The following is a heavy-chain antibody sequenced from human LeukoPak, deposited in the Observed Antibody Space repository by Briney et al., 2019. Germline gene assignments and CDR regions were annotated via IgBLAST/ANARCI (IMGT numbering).Heavy chain of an antibody. Sequence: SETLSLTCTVSGGSISSGDHYWSWIRQHPGKGLEWIGYIYYNGGTYYNPSLKSRVTISVDTSKNKFSLKLSSVTAADTAVYYCARGKSVGAIDYWGQGTLVTVSS. CDR2: IYYNGGT. V-gene: IGHV4-31*03. D-gene: IGHD1-26*01. J-gene: IGHJ4*02. CDR1: GGSISSGDHY. CDR3: ARGKSVGAIDY.